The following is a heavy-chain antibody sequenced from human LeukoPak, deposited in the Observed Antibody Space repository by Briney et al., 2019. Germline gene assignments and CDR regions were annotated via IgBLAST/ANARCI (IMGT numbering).Heavy chain of an antibody. CDR1: GFTFSSYW. V-gene: IGHV3-7*03. Sequence: GGSLRLSCAASGFTFSSYWMNWVRQAPGKGLEWVANIKQDGSKKYYVDSVKGRFTISRDNAKNTLYLQMNSLRVEDTAVYYCARDWAAPAVVVPAAIALGAFEIWGQGTMVSVSS. D-gene: IGHD2-2*02. J-gene: IGHJ3*02. CDR3: ARDWAAPAVVVPAAIALGAFEI. CDR2: IKQDGSKK.